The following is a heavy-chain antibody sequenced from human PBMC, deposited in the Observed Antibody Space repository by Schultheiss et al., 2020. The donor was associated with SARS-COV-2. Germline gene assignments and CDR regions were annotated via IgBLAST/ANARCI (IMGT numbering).Heavy chain of an antibody. D-gene: IGHD3-10*01. J-gene: IGHJ6*04. V-gene: IGHV3-7*03. CDR3: EMGGSGLDV. CDR2: IKEDGSEK. CDR1: GFTFSSYS. Sequence: GGSLRLSCAASGFTFSSYSMNWVRQAPGKGLEWVANIKEDGSEKYYVDSVKGRFTISRDNAKNLLYLQMNSLRAEDTAVYYCEMGGSGLDVWGKGTTVTVSS.